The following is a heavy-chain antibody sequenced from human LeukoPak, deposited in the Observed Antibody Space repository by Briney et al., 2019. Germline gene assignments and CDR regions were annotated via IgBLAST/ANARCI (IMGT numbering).Heavy chain of an antibody. CDR2: IYPGDSDT. CDR3: ARRGEAMDPFDY. CDR1: GXSFTNYW. J-gene: IGHJ4*02. V-gene: IGHV5-51*01. D-gene: IGHD5-18*01. Sequence: GESLKISCKGSGXSFTNYWSGWVRQMPGKGLEWMGIIYPGDSDTRYSPSFQGQVTISADKSINTAYLQWSSLKASDTAIYYCARRGEAMDPFDYWGQGTLVTVSS.